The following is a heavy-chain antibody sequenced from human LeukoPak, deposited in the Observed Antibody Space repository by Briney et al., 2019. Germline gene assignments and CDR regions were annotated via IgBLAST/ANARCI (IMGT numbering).Heavy chain of an antibody. CDR2: IYYSGST. CDR1: GGSISSYY. CDR3: ARTHEYFDY. Sequence: ASETLSLTRTVSGGSISSYYWSWIRQPPGKGLEWIGYIYYSGSTNYNPSLKSRVTISVDTSKNQFSLKLSSVTAADTAVYYCARTHEYFDYWGQGTLVTVSS. J-gene: IGHJ4*02. V-gene: IGHV4-59*01.